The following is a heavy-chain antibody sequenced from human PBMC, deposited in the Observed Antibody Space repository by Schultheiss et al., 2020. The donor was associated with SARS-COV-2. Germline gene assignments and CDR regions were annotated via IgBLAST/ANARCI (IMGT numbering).Heavy chain of an antibody. CDR2: ISYDGSNK. D-gene: IGHD2-15*01. CDR1: GLTCSRYV. CDR3: ARHSPRSGHYYYYYYMDV. V-gene: IGHV3-30*14. Sequence: GGSLRLSCAASGLTCSRYVMSWVRQAPGKGLEWVAVISYDGSNKYYADSVKGRFTISRDNSKNTLYLQMNSLRAEDTAVYYCARHSPRSGHYYYYYYMDVWGKGTTVTVSS. J-gene: IGHJ6*03.